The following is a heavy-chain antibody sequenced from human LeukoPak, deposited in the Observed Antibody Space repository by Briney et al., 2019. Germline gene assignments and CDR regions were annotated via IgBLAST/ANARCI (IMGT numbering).Heavy chain of an antibody. J-gene: IGHJ4*02. CDR1: GFTFSSYA. Sequence: GGSLRLSCAASGFTFSSYATSWVRQAPGKGLEWVSAISGSGGSTYYADSVKGRFTISRDNSKNTLYLQMNSLRAEDTAVYYCAKDSGGGYYYDSSGYYDYWGQGTLVTVSS. CDR3: AKDSGGGYYYDSSGYYDY. D-gene: IGHD3-22*01. V-gene: IGHV3-23*01. CDR2: ISGSGGST.